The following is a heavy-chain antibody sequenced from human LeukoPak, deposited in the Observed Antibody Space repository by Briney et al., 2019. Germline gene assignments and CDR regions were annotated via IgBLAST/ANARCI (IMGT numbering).Heavy chain of an antibody. Sequence: PGGSLRLSCAASGFTFSSYAMSWVRQAPGKGLEWVSGISGSGDTTYYAASVKGRFTISRDNSKNTLFLQMNSLRAEDTAVYYCAKVEGASKASVYWGQGALVTVSS. D-gene: IGHD1-1*01. CDR3: AKVEGASKASVY. CDR1: GFTFSSYA. V-gene: IGHV3-23*01. CDR2: ISGSGDTT. J-gene: IGHJ4*02.